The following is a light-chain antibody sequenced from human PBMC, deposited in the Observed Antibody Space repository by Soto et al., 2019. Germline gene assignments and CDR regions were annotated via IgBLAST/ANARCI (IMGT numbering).Light chain of an antibody. Sequence: QSALPHPASVSWSPGHSITISCTGTSSDVGAYNYVSWYQHHPGKVPKLLIYEVTNRPSGVSDRFSGSKSGNTASLTISGLQAEDEADYYCSSKRDSSNLFVFGTGTKVTVL. V-gene: IGLV2-14*01. J-gene: IGLJ1*01. CDR3: SSKRDSSNLFV. CDR2: EVT. CDR1: SSDVGAYNY.